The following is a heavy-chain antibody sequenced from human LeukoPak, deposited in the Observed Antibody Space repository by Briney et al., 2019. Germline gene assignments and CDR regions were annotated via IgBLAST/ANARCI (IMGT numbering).Heavy chain of an antibody. Sequence: QTGGSLRLSCAASGFTFSNFWMHWVRQAPGKGLMWVSHIDDDGSTTTAYADSLKGRFTISRDNAKQSLYLQMNNPRAEDTALYYCARDGHSSGSFDYWGQGTLVTVSS. J-gene: IGHJ4*02. CDR3: ARDGHSSGSFDY. CDR2: IDDDGSTTT. CDR1: GFTFSNFW. V-gene: IGHV3-74*01. D-gene: IGHD3-22*01.